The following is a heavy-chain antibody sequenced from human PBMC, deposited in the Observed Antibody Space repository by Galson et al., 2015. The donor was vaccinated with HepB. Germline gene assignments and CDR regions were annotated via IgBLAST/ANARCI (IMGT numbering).Heavy chain of an antibody. CDR1: GFTFGDYA. D-gene: IGHD7-27*01. Sequence: SLRLSCAASGFTFGDYAMSWFRQAPGKGLEWVGLIRSKTYGETTDYAASVKGRFTISRDDSKSIAYLQMNSLKTEDTAVYYCAIQANWGYLNAFDIWGQGTMVTVSS. V-gene: IGHV3-49*03. CDR2: IRSKTYGETT. CDR3: AIQANWGYLNAFDI. J-gene: IGHJ3*02.